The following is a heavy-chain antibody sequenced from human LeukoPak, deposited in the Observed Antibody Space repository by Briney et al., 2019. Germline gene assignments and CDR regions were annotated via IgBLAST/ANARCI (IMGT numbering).Heavy chain of an antibody. J-gene: IGHJ4*02. V-gene: IGHV1-18*01. Sequence: ASVKVSCKASGYTFTKHGISWLRQAPGQGLEWMGWISADNGKTEYAQKFQGRVTLTTDTSASTVYMELKSLRSDDTAVYYCARDRPAVITDYWGLGTLVIVSS. CDR1: GYTFTKHG. D-gene: IGHD2/OR15-2a*01. CDR3: ARDRPAVITDY. CDR2: ISADNGKT.